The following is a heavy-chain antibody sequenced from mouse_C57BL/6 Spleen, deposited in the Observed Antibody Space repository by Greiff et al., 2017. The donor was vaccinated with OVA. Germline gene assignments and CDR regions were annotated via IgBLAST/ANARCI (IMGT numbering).Heavy chain of an antibody. CDR2: ISSGSSTI. CDR3: AKETAQATSPVY. Sequence: EVKVVESGGGLVKPGGSLKLSCAASGFTFSDYGMHWVRQAPEKGLEWVAYISSGSSTIYYADTVKGRFTISRDNAKNTLFLQMTSLRSEDTAMYYCAKETAQATSPVYWGQGTLVTVSA. CDR1: GFTFSDYG. V-gene: IGHV5-17*01. J-gene: IGHJ3*01. D-gene: IGHD3-2*02.